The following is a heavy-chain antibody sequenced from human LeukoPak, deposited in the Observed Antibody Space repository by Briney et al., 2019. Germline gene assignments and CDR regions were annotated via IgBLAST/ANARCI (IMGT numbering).Heavy chain of an antibody. J-gene: IGHJ3*02. CDR3: AGGWVAIYLGAFDI. D-gene: IGHD2-15*01. CDR2: IYYSGST. CDR1: GGSISSYY. V-gene: IGHV4-59*01. Sequence: PSETLSLTCTVSGGSISSYYWSWIRQPPGKGLEWIGYIYYSGSTNYNPSLTSRVTISVDTSKNQFSLKLSSVTAADTAVYYCAGGWVAIYLGAFDIWGQGTMVTVSS.